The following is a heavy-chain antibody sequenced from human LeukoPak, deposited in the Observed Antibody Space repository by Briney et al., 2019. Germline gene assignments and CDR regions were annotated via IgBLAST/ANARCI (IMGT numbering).Heavy chain of an antibody. CDR1: GFTFSSYA. D-gene: IGHD3-22*01. J-gene: IGHJ4*02. Sequence: PGGSLRLSCSASGFTFSSYAMHWVRQAPGKGLEYVSAISSNGGSTYYADSVKGRFTISRDNSKNTLYLQMSSLRAEDTAVYYCARGIDTAMVTWEKDYYDSSGYHYFDYWGQGTLVTVSS. CDR2: ISSNGGST. V-gene: IGHV3-64D*06. CDR3: ARGIDTAMVTWEKDYYDSSGYHYFDY.